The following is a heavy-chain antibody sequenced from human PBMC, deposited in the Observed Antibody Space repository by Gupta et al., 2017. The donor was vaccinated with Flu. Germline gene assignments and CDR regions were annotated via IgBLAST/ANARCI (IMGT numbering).Heavy chain of an antibody. Sequence: QVQLVQSGDAVQKPGSSVKVSCKPSGGTFRSYAITWVRQAPGQGLELMGGSIHIFGTANYAQKVQGRVKITADKSTSTAYMELSSLRSGDTAVYYCARTRGGIVPFDYWGQGTLVTVSS. V-gene: IGHV1-69*06. CDR2: SIHIFGTA. CDR1: GGTFRSYA. CDR3: ARTRGGIVPFDY. J-gene: IGHJ4*02. D-gene: IGHD1-26*01.